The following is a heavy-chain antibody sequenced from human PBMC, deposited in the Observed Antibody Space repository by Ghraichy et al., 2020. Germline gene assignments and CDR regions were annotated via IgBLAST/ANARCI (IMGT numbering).Heavy chain of an antibody. V-gene: IGHV4-38-2*01. CDR3: ARGVDCSGGSCYFETTGFDP. CDR2: IYHSGST. Sequence: SETLSLTCAVSGYSISSGYYWGWIRQPPGKGLEWIGSIYHSGSTYYNPSLKSRVTISVDTSKNQFSLKLSSVTAADTAVYYCARGVDCSGGSCYFETTGFDPWGQGTLVTVSS. J-gene: IGHJ5*02. CDR1: GYSISSGYY. D-gene: IGHD2-15*01.